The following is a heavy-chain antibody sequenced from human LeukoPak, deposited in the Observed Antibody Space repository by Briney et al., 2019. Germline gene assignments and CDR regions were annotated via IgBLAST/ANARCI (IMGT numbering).Heavy chain of an antibody. CDR2: IFSSGRASTTST. V-gene: IGHV4-4*09. Sequence: SETLSLTCTVSGGFVSRHYWSWIRQPPGNGLEWIGYIFSSGRASTTSTSYNPSFQSRVTIPDHASKNQFSLTVNSVTTADTAMDYWARQAPDHGNHFFDYWGQGILVTVSS. CDR1: GGFVSRHY. J-gene: IGHJ4*02. D-gene: IGHD1-14*01. CDR3: ARQAPDHGNHFFDY.